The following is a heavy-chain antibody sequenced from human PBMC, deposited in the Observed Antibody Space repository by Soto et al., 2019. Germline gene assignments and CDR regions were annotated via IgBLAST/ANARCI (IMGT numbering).Heavy chain of an antibody. J-gene: IGHJ4*02. CDR2: IDWDDDK. Sequence: SVPTLVNPTQTLTLTCTFSGFSLSTSGMRVSWIRQPPGKALEWLARIDWDDDKFYSTSLKTRLTISKDTSKNQVVLTMTNMDPVDTATYYCARINRGSFHFDYWGQGTLVTVSS. V-gene: IGHV2-70*04. CDR1: GFSLSTSGMR. D-gene: IGHD1-26*01. CDR3: ARINRGSFHFDY.